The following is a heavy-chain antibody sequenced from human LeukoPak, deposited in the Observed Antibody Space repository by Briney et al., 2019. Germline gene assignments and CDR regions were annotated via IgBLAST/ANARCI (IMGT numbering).Heavy chain of an antibody. J-gene: IGHJ4*02. Sequence: ASVKVSCKASGYTFTGYYMHWVRQAPGQGLEWMGWINPNSCGTNYAQKFQGRVTMTRDTSISTAYMELSRLRSDDTAVYYCARLFGSSGYYLIDYWGQGTLVTVSS. D-gene: IGHD3-22*01. V-gene: IGHV1-2*02. CDR1: GYTFTGYY. CDR2: INPNSCGT. CDR3: ARLFGSSGYYLIDY.